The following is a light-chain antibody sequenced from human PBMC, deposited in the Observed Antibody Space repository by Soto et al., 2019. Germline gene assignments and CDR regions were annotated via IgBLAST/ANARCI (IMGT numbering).Light chain of an antibody. V-gene: IGKV3-15*01. CDR1: QSLRSS. J-gene: IGKJ1*01. CDR2: DAS. CDR3: QQYNNWPQT. Sequence: EIVLTQSPATPSLSPGERAPLSCRAIQSLRSSLAWYQQKPGQAPRLLIYDASTRATGIPARFSGSGSGTDFTLTISGLQSEDFAVYYCQQYNNWPQTFGQGTKVDIK.